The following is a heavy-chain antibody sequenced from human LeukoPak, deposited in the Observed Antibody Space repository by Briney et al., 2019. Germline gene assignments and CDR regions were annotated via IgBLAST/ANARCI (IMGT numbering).Heavy chain of an antibody. V-gene: IGHV4-59*01. J-gene: IGHJ4*02. Sequence: SETLSLTCTVSGDSISSYYWTWIRQPPGKGLEWIGHISYSGSTNYNPSLKSRVTISVDTSKSQFSLKLSSVTAADTAVYYCARALAPYGGYPFDYWGQGTLVTVSS. CDR2: ISYSGST. CDR1: GDSISSYY. D-gene: IGHD4-17*01. CDR3: ARALAPYGGYPFDY.